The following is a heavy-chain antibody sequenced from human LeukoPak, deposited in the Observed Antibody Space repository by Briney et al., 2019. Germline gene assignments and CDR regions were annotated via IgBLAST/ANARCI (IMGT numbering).Heavy chain of an antibody. Sequence: ASVKVSCKASGYTFTSYGISWVRQAPGQGLEWMGWISAYNGNTNYAQKFQGRVTMTRDTSTSTLYMELSSPRSEDTAVYYCARGGSSGFYPPGFWGQGTLVTVSS. D-gene: IGHD3-22*01. CDR1: GYTFTSYG. CDR3: ARGGSSGFYPPGF. J-gene: IGHJ4*02. V-gene: IGHV1-18*01. CDR2: ISAYNGNT.